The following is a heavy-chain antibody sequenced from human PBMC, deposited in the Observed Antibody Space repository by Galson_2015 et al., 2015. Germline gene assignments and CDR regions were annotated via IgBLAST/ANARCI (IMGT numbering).Heavy chain of an antibody. CDR3: ARVGGIGAFDL. CDR1: GFTLSASS. J-gene: IGHJ3*01. CDR2: ISYNGGST. Sequence: SLRLSCAASGFTLSASSMHWIRQTPGKGLEYVSAISYNGGSTHYADSVRGRFTISRDNSKYTLDLQMGSLTADDMAIYYCARVGGIGAFDLWGQGTMVIVSS. D-gene: IGHD1-26*01. V-gene: IGHV3-64*02.